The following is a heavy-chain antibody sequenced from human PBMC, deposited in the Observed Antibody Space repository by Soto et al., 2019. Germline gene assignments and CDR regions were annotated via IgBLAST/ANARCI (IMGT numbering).Heavy chain of an antibody. CDR3: ARAGDYYDSSGYYALFDY. Sequence: GWSLRLSCAASGFTFSSYGMHWVRQAPGKGLEWVAVIWYDGSNKYYADSVKGRFTISRDNSKNTLYLQMNSLRAEDTAVYYCARAGDYYDSSGYYALFDYWGQGTLVTVSS. D-gene: IGHD3-22*01. CDR2: IWYDGSNK. J-gene: IGHJ4*02. CDR1: GFTFSSYG. V-gene: IGHV3-33*01.